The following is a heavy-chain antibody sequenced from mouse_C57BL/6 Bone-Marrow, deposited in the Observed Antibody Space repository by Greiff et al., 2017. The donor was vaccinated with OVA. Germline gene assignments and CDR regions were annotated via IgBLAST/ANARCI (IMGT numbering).Heavy chain of an antibody. Sequence: QVHVKQSGAELVRPGASVKLSCKASGYTFTDYYINWVKQRPGQGLEWIARIYPGSGNTYYNEKFKGKATLTAEKSSSTAYMQLSSLTSEDSAVYFCARRGGNYYYYAMDYWGQGTSVTVSS. CDR3: ARRGGNYYYYAMDY. D-gene: IGHD2-1*01. CDR1: GYTFTDYY. J-gene: IGHJ4*01. CDR2: IYPGSGNT. V-gene: IGHV1-76*01.